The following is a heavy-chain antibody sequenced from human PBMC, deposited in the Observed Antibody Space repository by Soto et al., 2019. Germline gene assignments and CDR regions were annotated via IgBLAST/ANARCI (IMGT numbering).Heavy chain of an antibody. J-gene: IGHJ6*03. D-gene: IGHD3-3*01. V-gene: IGHV4-59*08. Sequence: SETLSLTCTVSGGSISSYYWSWIRQPPGKGLEWIGYIYYSGSTNYNPSLKSRVTISVDTSKNQFSLKLSSVTAADTAVYYCARHPNFPNYYYYYMDVWGKGTTVTVSS. CDR2: IYYSGST. CDR1: GGSISSYY. CDR3: ARHPNFPNYYYYYMDV.